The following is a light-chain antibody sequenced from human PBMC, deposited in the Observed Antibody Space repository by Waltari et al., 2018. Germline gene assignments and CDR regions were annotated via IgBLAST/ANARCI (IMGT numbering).Light chain of an antibody. J-gene: IGKJ1*01. Sequence: DIVMTQSPDSLAVSLGERATINCKSSQSVLYSSNNTNCLAWYQQKPGQPPKLLIYWASTRESGVPDRCSGSGSGTDFTLTISSLQAEDVAVYYCHQYYSSPWTFGQGTKVEI. V-gene: IGKV4-1*01. CDR2: WAS. CDR1: QSVLYSSNNTNC. CDR3: HQYYSSPWT.